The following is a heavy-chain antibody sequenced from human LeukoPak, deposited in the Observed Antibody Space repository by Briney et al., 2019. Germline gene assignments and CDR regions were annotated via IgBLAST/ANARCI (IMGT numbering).Heavy chain of an antibody. J-gene: IGHJ5*02. Sequence: GGSLRLSCAASGFIVNSYAMSWVRQAPGKGLAWVSLIYSDGVTQYADSVKGRFTISRDNSKNTLYLQMNSLRDEDTAVYFYARDRAEGKTWVEFDPWGQGTLVTVSS. CDR2: IYSDGVT. CDR1: GFIVNSYA. V-gene: IGHV3-66*02. CDR3: ARDRAEGKTWVEFDP.